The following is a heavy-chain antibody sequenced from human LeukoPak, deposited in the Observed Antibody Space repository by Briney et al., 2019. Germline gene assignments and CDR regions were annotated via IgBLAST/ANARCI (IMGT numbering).Heavy chain of an antibody. CDR1: RFSFSNYW. V-gene: IGHV3-74*01. J-gene: IGHJ4*02. Sequence: GGSLRLSCAASRFSFSNYWMHWVRQAPGKGLVWVSRVKSDGSNPSYADSVKGRFTISRDNAENMLYLQMNTLGAEDTAVYYCARDIVSGSGSLDYWGQGTLVTVSS. CDR2: VKSDGSNP. CDR3: ARDIVSGSGSLDY. D-gene: IGHD3-10*01.